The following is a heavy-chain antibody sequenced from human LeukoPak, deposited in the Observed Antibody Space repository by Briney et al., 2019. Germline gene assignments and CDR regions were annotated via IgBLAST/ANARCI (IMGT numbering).Heavy chain of an antibody. CDR3: ARGVVVVAATSGSYYYYGMDV. CDR1: GGTFSSYA. D-gene: IGHD2-15*01. J-gene: IGHJ6*02. V-gene: IGHV1-69*04. Sequence: GASVKVSCKASGGTFSSYAISWVRQAPGQGLEWMGRIIPILGIDNYAQKFQGRVTITADKSTSTAYMELSSLRSEDTAVYYCARGVVVVAATSGSYYYYGMDVWGQGTTVTVSS. CDR2: IIPILGID.